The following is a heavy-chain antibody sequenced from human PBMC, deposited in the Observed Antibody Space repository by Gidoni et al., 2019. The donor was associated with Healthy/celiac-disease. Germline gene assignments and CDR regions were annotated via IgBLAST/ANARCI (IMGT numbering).Heavy chain of an antibody. CDR2: ISPNSGGT. CDR1: GYTFTDYY. J-gene: IGHJ6*02. Sequence: QVHLVQSGAEVKKPGASVKVSCKAAGYTFTDYYSHWVRQAPRQGLEWVGWISPNSGGTNSAQKFQGRVTMTRDTSISPAYMELSRLRSADTAVYYCARDRAARMGGTYYYYGMDVWGQGTTVTVSS. D-gene: IGHD1-26*01. CDR3: ARDRAARMGGTYYYYGMDV. V-gene: IGHV1-2*02.